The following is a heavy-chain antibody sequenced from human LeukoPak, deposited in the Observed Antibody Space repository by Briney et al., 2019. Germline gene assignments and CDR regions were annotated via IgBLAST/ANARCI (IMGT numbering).Heavy chain of an antibody. V-gene: IGHV1-8*03. Sequence: ASVKVSCKASGYTFTSYDINWVRQATGQGLEWMGWMNPNSGNTGYAQKFQGRVTITRNTSISTAYMELSSLRSEDTAVYYCARGLTYYDFWSGQVPDAFDIWGQGTMVTVSS. CDR1: GYTFTSYD. CDR3: ARGLTYYDFWSGQVPDAFDI. J-gene: IGHJ3*02. CDR2: MNPNSGNT. D-gene: IGHD3-3*01.